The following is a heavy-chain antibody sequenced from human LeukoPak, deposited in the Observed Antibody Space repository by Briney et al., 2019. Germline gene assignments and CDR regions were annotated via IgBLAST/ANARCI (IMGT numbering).Heavy chain of an antibody. V-gene: IGHV4-59*12. Sequence: SETLSLTCTVSGGSISSYYWSWIRQPPGKGLEWIGYIYHSGSTYYNPSLKSRVTISVDRSKNQFSLKPSSVTAADTAVYYCARGGYYDSSGYPMVDYWGQGTLVTVSS. J-gene: IGHJ4*02. CDR2: IYHSGST. CDR3: ARGGYYDSSGYPMVDY. D-gene: IGHD3-22*01. CDR1: GGSISSYY.